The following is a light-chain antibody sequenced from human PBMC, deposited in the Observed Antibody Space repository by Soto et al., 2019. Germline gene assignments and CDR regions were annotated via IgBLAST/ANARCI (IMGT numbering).Light chain of an antibody. Sequence: EIVLTQSPATLSVSPGERATLSCRASQSVSSKLAWYQQRPGQSPRLLIYGASTRATDIPARFSGSGSGTEFTLPISSLQSEDFAVYYCQQYKDWFSITFGQVTRLEIK. CDR1: QSVSSK. CDR2: GAS. J-gene: IGKJ5*01. V-gene: IGKV3-15*01. CDR3: QQYKDWFSIT.